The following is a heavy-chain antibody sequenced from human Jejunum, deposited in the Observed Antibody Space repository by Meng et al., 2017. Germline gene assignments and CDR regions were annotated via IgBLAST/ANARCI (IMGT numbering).Heavy chain of an antibody. D-gene: IGHD1-26*01. CDR1: GDSVSSDNYY. J-gene: IGHJ4*02. V-gene: IGHV4-61*03. CDR2: VYYSGHT. CDR3: ARTPLYSGSYYFDP. Sequence: QGRLRGPGPGLVGPSETLPLTCTGSGDSVSSDNYYWSWIRQPPGKGLEWIGYVYYSGHTDRNPSLKSRLSISIDTSKNHFSLKLSSVTAADTAVYYCARTPLYSGSYYFDPWGQGALVTVSS.